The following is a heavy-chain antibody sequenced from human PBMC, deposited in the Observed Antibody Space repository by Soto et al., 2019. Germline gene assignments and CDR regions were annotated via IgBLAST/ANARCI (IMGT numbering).Heavy chain of an antibody. D-gene: IGHD3-10*01. CDR3: AKDAISMVRGVNNWFDP. V-gene: IGHV3-23*01. J-gene: IGHJ5*02. CDR2: ISGGGGVST. CDR1: GFTFSSYA. Sequence: GGSLRVSCAASGFTFSSYAMTWVRQAPGKGLEWVSGISGGGGVSTYYADSVKGRFTISRDNSMNTLYLQMNRLRAEDTAVYYCAKDAISMVRGVNNWFDPWGQGTLVTVSS.